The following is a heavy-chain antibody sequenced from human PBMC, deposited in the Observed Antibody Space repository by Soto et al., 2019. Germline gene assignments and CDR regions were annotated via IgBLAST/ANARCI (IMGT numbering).Heavy chain of an antibody. CDR2: VSGSGNTQ. Sequence: GSLRLSCVASGFSFRSYSMNWVRQAPGKGPEWVAYVSGSGNTQYYADSVKGRFTISRDNAKQSLYLQLNSLRDEDTAVYYCARAAKNGTQNLSTDYWGQGTLVTVSS. V-gene: IGHV3-48*02. CDR1: GFSFRSYS. J-gene: IGHJ4*02. CDR3: ARAAKNGTQNLSTDY. D-gene: IGHD1-26*01.